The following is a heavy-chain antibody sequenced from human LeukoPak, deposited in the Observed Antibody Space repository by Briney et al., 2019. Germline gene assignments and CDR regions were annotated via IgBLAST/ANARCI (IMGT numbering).Heavy chain of an antibody. CDR3: ASRKVGAKAFDI. Sequence: GGSLRLSCAASGFTFSSYAMSWVRQAPGKGLEWVSVISGSGGSTYYADSVKGRFTISRDNSKNTLYLQMNSLRAEDTAVYYCASRKVGAKAFDIWGQGTMFTVSS. V-gene: IGHV3-23*01. D-gene: IGHD1-26*01. CDR1: GFTFSSYA. J-gene: IGHJ3*02. CDR2: ISGSGGST.